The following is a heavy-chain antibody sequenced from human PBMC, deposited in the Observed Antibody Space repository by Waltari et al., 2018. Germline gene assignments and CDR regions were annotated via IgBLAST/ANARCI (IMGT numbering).Heavy chain of an antibody. CDR3: ARGRARAGFDC. Sequence: QVELLQSGAAVKTPGASVKLSCEASGYTFINHGFHWVRQAPGQRLEWMGWSSTGNGHVRYPQQFQNSATITSDTPATTVDMEVTTLKSEDTAVCYCARGRARAGFDCWGQGTLVTVSS. V-gene: IGHV1-3*04. CDR2: SSTGNGHV. J-gene: IGHJ4*02. CDR1: GYTFINHG. D-gene: IGHD6-6*01.